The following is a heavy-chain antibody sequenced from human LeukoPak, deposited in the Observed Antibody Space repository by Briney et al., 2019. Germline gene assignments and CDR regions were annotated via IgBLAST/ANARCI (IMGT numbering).Heavy chain of an antibody. J-gene: IGHJ4*02. CDR2: ISYDGSNK. CDR3: ARGPYGDYVHFDY. CDR1: GFTFSSYA. V-gene: IGHV3-30-3*01. D-gene: IGHD4-17*01. Sequence: GRSLRLSCAASGFTFSSYAMHWARQAPGKGLEWVAVISYDGSNKYYADSVKGRFTISRDNSKNTLYLQMNSLRAEDTAVYYCARGPYGDYVHFDYWGQGTLVTVSS.